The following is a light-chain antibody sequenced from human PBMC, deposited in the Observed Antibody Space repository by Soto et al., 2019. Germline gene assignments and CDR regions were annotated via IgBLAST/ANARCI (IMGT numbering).Light chain of an antibody. CDR3: QQYSNWWT. CDR2: GAS. V-gene: IGKV3-15*01. J-gene: IGKJ1*01. Sequence: EIVMTQSPATLSVSPGERATLSCRASQSVSSYLVWYQQKLGQAPRLLIYGASTRATGVPARFSGSGSGTEFTLTISTLQSEDFAVYYCQQYSNWWTFGQGTKVQIK. CDR1: QSVSSY.